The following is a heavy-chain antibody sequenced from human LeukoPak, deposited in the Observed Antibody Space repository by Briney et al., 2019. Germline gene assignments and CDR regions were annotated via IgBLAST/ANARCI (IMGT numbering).Heavy chain of an antibody. V-gene: IGHV1-2*02. CDR3: ARKDSYYDSSAYDY. Sequence: ASVKVSCKASGYTFTGYYIHWVRQAPGQGLEWMGWINPNSGVTIYAQNFQSRVTMTRDTSISTAYMELSRLRSDDTAVYYCARKDSYYDSSAYDYWGQGTLVTVSS. J-gene: IGHJ4*02. D-gene: IGHD3-22*01. CDR2: INPNSGVT. CDR1: GYTFTGYY.